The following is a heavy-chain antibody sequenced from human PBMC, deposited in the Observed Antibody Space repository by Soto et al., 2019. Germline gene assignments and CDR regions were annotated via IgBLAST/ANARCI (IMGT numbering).Heavy chain of an antibody. J-gene: IGHJ6*02. Sequence: PGGSLRLSCAASGFTFSSYAMSWVRQAPGKGLEWVSAISGSGGSTYYADSVKGRFTISRDNSKNTLYLQMNSLRAEDTAVYYCARWIVAYPRMDVWGQGTTVTVSS. V-gene: IGHV3-23*01. CDR2: ISGSGGST. D-gene: IGHD5-12*01. CDR1: GFTFSSYA. CDR3: ARWIVAYPRMDV.